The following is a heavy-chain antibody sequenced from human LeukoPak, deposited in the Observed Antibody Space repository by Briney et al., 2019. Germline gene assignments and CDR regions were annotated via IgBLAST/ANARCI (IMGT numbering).Heavy chain of an antibody. CDR1: GGSISSYY. CDR2: IYTSGST. J-gene: IGHJ6*02. D-gene: IGHD3-22*01. CDR3: ARDYYDSSGYYNYGMDV. Sequence: SETLSLTCTVSGGSISSYYWSWIRQPAGKGLEWIGRIYTSGSTNYSPSLKSRVTMSVDTSKNQFSLKLSSVTAADTAVYYCARDYYDSSGYYNYGMDVWGQGTTVTVSS. V-gene: IGHV4-4*07.